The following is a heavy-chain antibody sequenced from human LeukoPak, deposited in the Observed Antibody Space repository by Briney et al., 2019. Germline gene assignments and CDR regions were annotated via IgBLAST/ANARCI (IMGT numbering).Heavy chain of an antibody. V-gene: IGHV3-30*04. J-gene: IGHJ4*02. CDR1: GFTFSSYA. Sequence: QSGGSLRLSCAASGFTFSSYAMHWVRQAPGKGLEWVAIISYDGSNKYYADSVKGRFTISRDNSKNTLHLQMNSLRAEDTAVYYCAKASSGWTDYYLDYWGQGTLVTVSS. CDR3: AKASSGWTDYYLDY. CDR2: ISYDGSNK. D-gene: IGHD6-25*01.